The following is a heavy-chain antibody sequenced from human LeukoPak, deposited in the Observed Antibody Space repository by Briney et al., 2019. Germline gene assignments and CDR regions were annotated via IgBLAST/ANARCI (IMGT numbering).Heavy chain of an antibody. V-gene: IGHV3-11*01. CDR3: ARDLYGSGNYYYYGMDV. CDR2: ISSSGSTI. J-gene: IGHJ6*02. D-gene: IGHD3-10*01. Sequence: PGGSLRLSCAASGFTFSDYYMSWIRQAPGKGLEWVSYISSSGSTIYYADSVKGRFTISRDNAKNSLYLQMNSLRVEDTAVYYCARDLYGSGNYYYYGMDVWGQGTTVTVSS. CDR1: GFTFSDYY.